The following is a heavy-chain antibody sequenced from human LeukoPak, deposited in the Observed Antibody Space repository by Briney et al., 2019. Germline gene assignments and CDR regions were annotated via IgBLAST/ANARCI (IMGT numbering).Heavy chain of an antibody. CDR1: GFTFSIYA. CDR3: AKDRVGYDILTGYYSDGSDY. CDR2: ISGSGGST. D-gene: IGHD3-9*01. Sequence: PGGSLRLSCAASGFTFSIYAMSWVRQAPGKGLEWVSAISGSGGSTYYADSVKGRFTISRDNSKNTLYLQMNSLRAEDTAVYYCAKDRVGYDILTGYYSDGSDYWGQGTLVTVSS. V-gene: IGHV3-23*01. J-gene: IGHJ4*02.